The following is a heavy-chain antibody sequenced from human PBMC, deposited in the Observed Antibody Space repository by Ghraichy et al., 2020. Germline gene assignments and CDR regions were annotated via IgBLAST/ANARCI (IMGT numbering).Heavy chain of an antibody. CDR1: GGSFSGYY. D-gene: IGHD2-2*01. CDR2: INHSGST. CDR3: ARGISRGIVVVPAPGWFDP. V-gene: IGHV4-34*01. J-gene: IGHJ5*02. Sequence: SETLSLTCAVYGGSFSGYYWSWIRQPPGKGLEWIGEINHSGSTNYNPSLKSRVTISVDTSKNQFSLKLSSVTAADTAVYYCARGISRGIVVVPAPGWFDPWGQGTLVTVSS.